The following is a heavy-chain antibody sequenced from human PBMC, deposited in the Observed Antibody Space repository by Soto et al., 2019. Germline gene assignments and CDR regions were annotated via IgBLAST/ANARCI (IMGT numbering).Heavy chain of an antibody. Sequence: QVQLVQSGAEVKKPGASVKVSCQASGYTFSYYRINWLLQAPGQGLEWMGWIDTSNGNTDYAQTFQDRVTMTADTSPSTTFMEVRSLRSDDTGVYYCARGWGHHSGDLEYWGQGTLVAVSS. CDR3: ARGWGHHSGDLEY. V-gene: IGHV1-18*01. CDR2: IDTSNGNT. J-gene: IGHJ4*02. D-gene: IGHD5-12*01. CDR1: GYTFSYYR.